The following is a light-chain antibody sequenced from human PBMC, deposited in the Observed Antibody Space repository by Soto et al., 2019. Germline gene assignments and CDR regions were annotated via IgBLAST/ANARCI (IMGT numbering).Light chain of an antibody. CDR1: NSDVGAYNY. CDR2: DVN. CDR3: CSVAGNYLYV. Sequence: QSALTQPRSVSGSPGQSVTISCTGTNSDVGAYNYVSWYQQYPGKAPKLTIFDVNWRASGVPDRFSGSKAGNTASLTISGLQAEDEADYYCCSVAGNYLYVFGNGTKLTVL. V-gene: IGLV2-11*01. J-gene: IGLJ1*01.